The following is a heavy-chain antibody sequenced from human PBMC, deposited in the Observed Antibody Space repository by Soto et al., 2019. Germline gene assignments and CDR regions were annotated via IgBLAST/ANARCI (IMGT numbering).Heavy chain of an antibody. D-gene: IGHD4-4*01. CDR1: GFTFSDFY. CDR3: ARDYSNAGLDY. J-gene: IGHJ4*02. Sequence: GGSLRLSCAASGFTFSDFYMNWIRQAPGKGPEWVSCISSSGSDIKYADSVKGRFTISRDNAKNSLYLQMNTLRAEDTAVYYCARDYSNAGLDYWGQGTLVTVSS. CDR2: ISSSGSDI. V-gene: IGHV3-11*01.